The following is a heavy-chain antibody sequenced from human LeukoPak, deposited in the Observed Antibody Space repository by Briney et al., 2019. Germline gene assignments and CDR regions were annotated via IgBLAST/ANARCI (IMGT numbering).Heavy chain of an antibody. D-gene: IGHD3-3*01. CDR2: ISGSGGST. CDR3: AKDGVFGVVIIRTYYMDV. J-gene: IGHJ6*03. CDR1: GFTFSNAW. Sequence: GGSLRLSCAASGFTFSNAWMSWVRQAPGKGLEWVSAISGSGGSTYYADSVKGRFTISRDNSKNTLYLQMNSLRAEDTAVYYCAKDGVFGVVIIRTYYMDVWGKGTTVTVSS. V-gene: IGHV3-23*01.